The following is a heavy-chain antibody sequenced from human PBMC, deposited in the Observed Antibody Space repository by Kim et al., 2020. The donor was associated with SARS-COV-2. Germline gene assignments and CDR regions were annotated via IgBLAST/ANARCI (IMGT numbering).Heavy chain of an antibody. V-gene: IGHV4-34*01. Sequence: SETLSLTCAVYGGSFSGYYWSWIRQPPGKGLEWIGEINHSGSTNYNPSLKSRVTISVDTSKNQFSLKLSSVTAADTAVYYCARGPISSWYSYYYYGMDVWGQGTTVTVSS. CDR2: INHSGST. CDR3: ARGPISSWYSYYYYGMDV. J-gene: IGHJ6*02. D-gene: IGHD6-13*01. CDR1: GGSFSGYY.